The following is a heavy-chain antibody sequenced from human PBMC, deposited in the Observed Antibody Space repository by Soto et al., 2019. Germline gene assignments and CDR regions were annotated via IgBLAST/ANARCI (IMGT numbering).Heavy chain of an antibody. V-gene: IGHV3-53*02. D-gene: IGHD5-12*01. J-gene: IGHJ4*02. CDR3: ARDRGDSGYDFTS. CDR1: GFTVSSNY. Sequence: EVQLVKTGGGLIQPGGSLRLSCAASGFTVSSNYMSWVRQAPGKGLEWVSVIYSGGSTYYADSVKGRFTISRDNSKNTLYLQMNSLRAEDTAVYYCARDRGDSGYDFTSWGQGTLVTVSS. CDR2: IYSGGST.